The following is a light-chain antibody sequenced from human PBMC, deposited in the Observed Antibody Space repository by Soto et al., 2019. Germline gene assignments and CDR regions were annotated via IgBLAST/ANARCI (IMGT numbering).Light chain of an antibody. CDR1: QSVSSSY. CDR3: QQYGSSPPVT. CDR2: GAS. J-gene: IGKJ4*01. Sequence: EIVLTQSPGTLSLSPGERATLSCRASQSVSSSYLAWYQQKPGQAPRLLIYGASSRATGIPDRFSGSGSGTDFTLTISRLEPEDFAVYYCQQYGSSPPVTCCGGTNVDIK. V-gene: IGKV3-20*01.